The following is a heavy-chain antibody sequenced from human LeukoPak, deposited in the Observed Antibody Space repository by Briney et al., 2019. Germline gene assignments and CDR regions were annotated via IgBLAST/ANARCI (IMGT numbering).Heavy chain of an antibody. D-gene: IGHD1-14*01. CDR1: GFTFDDYG. V-gene: IGHV3-20*04. Sequence: GGSLRLSCAASGFTFDDYGMSWVRHAPGKGLEWVSGINWNGGSTGYAYSVKGRFTISRDNAKNSLYLQMNSLRAEDTALYYCARAWEPYYYYYMDVWGKGTTVTVSS. J-gene: IGHJ6*03. CDR3: ARAWEPYYYYYMDV. CDR2: INWNGGST.